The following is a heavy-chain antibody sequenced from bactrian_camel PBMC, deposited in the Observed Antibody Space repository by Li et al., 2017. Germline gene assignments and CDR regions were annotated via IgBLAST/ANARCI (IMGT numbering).Heavy chain of an antibody. CDR2: IYTRRASAYYGST. D-gene: IGHD3*01. Sequence: VQLVESGGGSVGTGDSLKLSCEASGGTINEKCLGWFRQAPGREREALASIYTRRASAYYGSTYYADSVKGRFTISQDNAKNTVYLQMSSLKPEDTAMYYCAADTTCRVGCMVLADAADWPIWGQGTQVTVS. J-gene: IGHJ4*01. CDR1: GGTINEKC. V-gene: IGHV3S63*01. CDR3: AADTTCRVGCMVLADAADWPI.